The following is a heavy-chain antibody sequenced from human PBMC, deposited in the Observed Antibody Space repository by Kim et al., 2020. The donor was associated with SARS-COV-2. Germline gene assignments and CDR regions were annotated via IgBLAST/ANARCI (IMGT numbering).Heavy chain of an antibody. Sequence: RFTISRDNSKNTLYLQMNSLRAEDTAVYYCAREGYSNSTLYYYYYYGMDVWGQGTTVTVSS. CDR3: AREGYSNSTLYYYYYYGMDV. V-gene: IGHV3-30*01. J-gene: IGHJ6*02. D-gene: IGHD4-4*01.